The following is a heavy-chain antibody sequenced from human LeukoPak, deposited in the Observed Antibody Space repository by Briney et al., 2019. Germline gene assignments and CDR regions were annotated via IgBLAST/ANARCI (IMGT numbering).Heavy chain of an antibody. Sequence: SETLSLTCTVSGASISPYYWSWIRQPPGKGLEWIGYVYYSGTTNYNPSLKSRVTVSVDTSKNQFSLKLTSVTAADTAVYYCAKTDTAMSYGMDVWGKGTTVTVSS. CDR1: GASISPYY. J-gene: IGHJ6*04. CDR3: AKTDTAMSYGMDV. CDR2: VYYSGTT. D-gene: IGHD5-18*01. V-gene: IGHV4-59*01.